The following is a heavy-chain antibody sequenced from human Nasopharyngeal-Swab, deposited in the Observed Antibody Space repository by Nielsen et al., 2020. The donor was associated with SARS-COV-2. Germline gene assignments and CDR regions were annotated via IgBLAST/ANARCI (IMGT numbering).Heavy chain of an antibody. V-gene: IGHV3-30*18. CDR1: GFTFSSYG. CDR3: AKDRLIQGAILFDY. J-gene: IGHJ4*02. CDR2: ISYDGSNK. D-gene: IGHD1-26*01. Sequence: GESLKISCAASGFTFSSYGMHWVRQAPGKGLEWVAVISYDGSNKYYADSVKGRFTISRDNSKNTLYLQMNSLRAEDTAVYYCAKDRLIQGAILFDYWGQGTLVTVSS.